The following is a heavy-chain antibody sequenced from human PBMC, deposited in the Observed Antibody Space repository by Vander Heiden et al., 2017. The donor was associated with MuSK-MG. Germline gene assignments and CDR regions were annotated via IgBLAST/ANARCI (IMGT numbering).Heavy chain of an antibody. CDR1: GFSPSTSGVG. Sequence: QITLKESGPTLLKPTQTLTLTCTFSGFSPSTSGVGVGWIRQPPGKALEWLALIYWDDDKRYSPSLKSRLTITKDTSKNQVVLTMTNMDPVDTATYYCAHRPRGSSLSGTEYWGQGTLVTVSS. CDR3: AHRPRGSSLSGTEY. D-gene: IGHD2-2*01. J-gene: IGHJ4*02. CDR2: IYWDDDK. V-gene: IGHV2-5*02.